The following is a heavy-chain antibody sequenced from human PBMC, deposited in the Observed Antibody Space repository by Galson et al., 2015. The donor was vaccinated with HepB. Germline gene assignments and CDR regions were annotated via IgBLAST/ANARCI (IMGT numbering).Heavy chain of an antibody. J-gene: IGHJ4*02. CDR3: ARPYCSRASCRFDD. D-gene: IGHD2-2*01. V-gene: IGHV1-18*04. CDR2: ISAYNGNT. CDR1: GYTFTSYG. Sequence: SVKVSCKASGYTFTSYGISWVRQAPGRGLEWMGWISAYNGNTNYAQRLQGRVTMTTDTSTSTAYVELRSLRSDDTAVYYCARPYCSRASCRFDDWGQGTLVTVSS.